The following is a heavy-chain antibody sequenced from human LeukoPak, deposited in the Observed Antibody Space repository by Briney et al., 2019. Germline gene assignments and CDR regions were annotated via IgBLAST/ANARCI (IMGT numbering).Heavy chain of an antibody. CDR2: ISLSGLT. J-gene: IGHJ4*02. CDR1: GSTISTTNW. D-gene: IGHD2-8*01. Sequence: SETLSLTCGVSGSTISTTNWLSWVRQPPGEGLEWIGEISLSGLTNYSPSLNSRVTMSLDKPKNQLSLNLSSVTAADTAVYYCSRENGVFSPFGFWGQGTLVTVPS. CDR3: SRENGVFSPFGF. V-gene: IGHV4-4*02.